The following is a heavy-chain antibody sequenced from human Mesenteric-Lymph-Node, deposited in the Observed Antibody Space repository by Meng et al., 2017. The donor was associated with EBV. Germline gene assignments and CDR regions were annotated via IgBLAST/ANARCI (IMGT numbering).Heavy chain of an antibody. CDR1: GFSLSTNGVA. J-gene: IGHJ4*02. V-gene: IGHV2-5*02. CDR2: IYWDDDK. D-gene: IGHD1-26*01. Sequence: QITLKESGPPLVKPKQTLTLTCTFSGFSLSTNGVAVGWIRQPPGKGLEWLALIYWDDDKRYSPSLKSRLTITKDTSKNQVVLSMTNMDPVDTGTYFCAHSDVGIIPFDSWGQGTLVTVSS. CDR3: AHSDVGIIPFDS.